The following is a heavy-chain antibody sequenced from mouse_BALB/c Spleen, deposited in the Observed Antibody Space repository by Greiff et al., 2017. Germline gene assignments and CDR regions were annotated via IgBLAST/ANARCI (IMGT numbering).Heavy chain of an antibody. Sequence: QVQLQQPGAELVRPGASVKLSCKASGYTFPSYWINWVKQRPGQGLEWIGNIYPSDSYTDYNQKFKDKATLTVDKSSSTAYMQLSSPTSEDSAVYYCTRAGGGKGVFDYWGQGTTLTVSS. CDR3: TRAGGGKGVFDY. J-gene: IGHJ2*01. V-gene: IGHV1-69*02. CDR1: GYTFPSYW. D-gene: IGHD1-1*02. CDR2: IYPSDSYT.